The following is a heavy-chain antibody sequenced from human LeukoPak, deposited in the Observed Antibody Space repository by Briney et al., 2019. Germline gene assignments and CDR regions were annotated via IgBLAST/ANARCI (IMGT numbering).Heavy chain of an antibody. J-gene: IGHJ4*02. D-gene: IGHD3-10*01. CDR1: VGSISSHY. CDR2: IYYSGST. V-gene: IGHV4-59*11. CDR3: AGMVRGADN. Sequence: SETLSLTCTVSVGSISSHYWSWIRQPPGKGLEWIGYIYYSGSTNYNPSLKSRVTISVDTSKNQFSLKLSSVTAADTAVYYCAGMVRGADNWGQGTLVTVSS.